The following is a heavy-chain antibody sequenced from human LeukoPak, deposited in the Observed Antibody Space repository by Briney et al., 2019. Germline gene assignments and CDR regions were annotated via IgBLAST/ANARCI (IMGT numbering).Heavy chain of an antibody. J-gene: IGHJ3*02. CDR2: TSWNSGSI. Sequence: GGSLRLSCAASGFTFDDYAMYWVRQAPGKGLEWVSGTSWNSGSIGYADSVKGRFTISRDTARNSLYLQMNSLRTEDTALYYCARDRVPYYGSGSSDAFDIWGQGTMVTVSS. CDR3: ARDRVPYYGSGSSDAFDI. V-gene: IGHV3-9*01. CDR1: GFTFDDYA. D-gene: IGHD3-10*01.